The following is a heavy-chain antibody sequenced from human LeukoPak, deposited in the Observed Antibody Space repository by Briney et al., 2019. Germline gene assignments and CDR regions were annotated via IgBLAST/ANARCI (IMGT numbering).Heavy chain of an antibody. CDR1: GFTFSSYA. D-gene: IGHD3-16*01. J-gene: IGHJ4*02. CDR2: ISYDGSNK. CDR3: ARIGDDRVAVKPAFDY. V-gene: IGHV3-30-3*01. Sequence: GGSLRLSCAASGFTFSSYAMHWVRQAPGKGLEWVAVISYDGSNKYYADSVKGRFTISRGNSKNTLYLQMNSLRAEDTAVYYCARIGDDRVAVKPAFDYWGQGTLVTVSS.